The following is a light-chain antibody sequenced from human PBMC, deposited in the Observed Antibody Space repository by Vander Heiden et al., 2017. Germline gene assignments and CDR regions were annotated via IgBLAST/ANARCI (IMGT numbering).Light chain of an antibody. Sequence: TVLTPTPLSLSVTPGKPASISCKSSQSLLHSAGHPYLYWYLQKPGHSPQLLIYEVSNRFSGVPERFSGRGSGTDFTLKISRVQAEDVGIYYCLQNTQFPPTFGGGTKVDI. CDR3: LQNTQFPPT. J-gene: IGKJ4*01. V-gene: IGKV2D-29*02. CDR2: EVS. CDR1: QSLLHSAGHPY.